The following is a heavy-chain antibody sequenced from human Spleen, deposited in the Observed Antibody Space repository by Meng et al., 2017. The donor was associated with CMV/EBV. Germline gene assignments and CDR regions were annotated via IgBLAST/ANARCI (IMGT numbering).Heavy chain of an antibody. CDR1: GFIFNSKA. V-gene: IGHV3-30*02. J-gene: IGHJ4*02. CDR2: IRYDGSAK. D-gene: IGHD3-16*02. CDR3: AKDIEITFGGVIVTGFDY. Sequence: GESLKISCVASGFIFNSKAMHWVRQAPGKGLEWVAFIRYDGSAKYYADPVKGRFTISRDNSDNTLFLQMNSLRPEDTAVYYCAKDIEITFGGVIVTGFDYWGQGMLVTVSS.